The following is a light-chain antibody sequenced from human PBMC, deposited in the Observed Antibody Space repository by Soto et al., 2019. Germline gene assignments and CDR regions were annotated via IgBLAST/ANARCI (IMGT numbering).Light chain of an antibody. CDR2: EVS. J-gene: IGLJ3*02. V-gene: IGLV2-18*02. CDR1: SSDVGRYNR. CDR3: SSYTSSSTWV. Sequence: QAALTQPPSVSGSPGQSVTSSCTGTSSDVGRYNRVSWYQQPPGTAPKLMIYEVSNRPSGVPDRFSASKSGNTASLTISGLQAEDEADYYCSSYTSSSTWVFGGGTKLTVL.